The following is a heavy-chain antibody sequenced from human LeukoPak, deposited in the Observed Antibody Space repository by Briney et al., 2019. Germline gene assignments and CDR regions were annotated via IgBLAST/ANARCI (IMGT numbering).Heavy chain of an antibody. CDR2: ISYDGSNK. Sequence: GGSLRLSCAASGFTFSSYGMHWVRQAPGKGLEWVAVISYDGSNKYYADSVKGRFTISRDNSKNTLYLQMNSLRAEDTAVYYCAKRGYCSSTSCYRYYYYMDVWGKGTTVTVSS. J-gene: IGHJ6*03. V-gene: IGHV3-30*18. D-gene: IGHD2-2*01. CDR1: GFTFSSYG. CDR3: AKRGYCSSTSCYRYYYYMDV.